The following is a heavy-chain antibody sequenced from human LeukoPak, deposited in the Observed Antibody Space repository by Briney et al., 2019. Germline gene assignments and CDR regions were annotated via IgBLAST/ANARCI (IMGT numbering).Heavy chain of an antibody. V-gene: IGHV3-9*03. CDR3: AKDNRGSYGDYMDV. D-gene: IGHD1-26*01. J-gene: IGHJ6*03. CDR1: GFTFDDYA. Sequence: GGSLRLSCAASGFTFDDYAMHWVRQTPGKGLEWVSGISWNSGNIVYADSVKGRFTISRDNAKNSLYLQMNSLRAEDMTLYYCAKDNRGSYGDYMDVWGKGTTVTVSS. CDR2: ISWNSGNI.